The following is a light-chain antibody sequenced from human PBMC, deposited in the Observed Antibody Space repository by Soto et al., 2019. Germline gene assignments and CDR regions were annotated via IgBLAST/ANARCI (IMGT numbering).Light chain of an antibody. V-gene: IGKV3-20*01. Sequence: EIVLTQSPGTLSLSPGERATLSCRASQSVGATYLAWYRQRPGQTPRLLLYGASTRATGIPDRFSGSGSGTDFTLTISRLEPEDFAVYYCQQYGSSPFTFGPGTKVEIK. CDR2: GAS. CDR3: QQYGSSPFT. J-gene: IGKJ3*01. CDR1: QSVGATY.